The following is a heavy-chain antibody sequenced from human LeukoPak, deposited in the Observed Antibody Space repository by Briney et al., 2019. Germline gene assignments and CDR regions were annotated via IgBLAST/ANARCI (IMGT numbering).Heavy chain of an antibody. J-gene: IGHJ6*03. CDR2: ISAYNGNT. D-gene: IGHD4-17*01. CDR1: GYTFTSYG. V-gene: IGHV1-18*01. CDR3: ARDFTTVTTRAVTDYYYYYMDV. Sequence: GASVKVSCKASGYTFTSYGISWVRQAPGQGLEWMGWISAYNGNTNYAQKLQGRVTMTTDTSTSTAYMELRSLRSDDTAVYYCARDFTTVTTRAVTDYYYYYMDVWGKGTTVTVSS.